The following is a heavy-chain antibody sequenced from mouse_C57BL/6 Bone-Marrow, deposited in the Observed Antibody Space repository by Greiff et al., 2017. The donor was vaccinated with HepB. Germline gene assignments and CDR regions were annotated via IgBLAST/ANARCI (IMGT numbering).Heavy chain of an antibody. CDR2: IDPSDSYT. CDR1: GYTFTSYW. V-gene: IGHV1-50*01. CDR3: ARSRDGYPYYYAMDY. Sequence: QVQLQQPGAELVKPGASVKLSCKASGYTFTSYWMQWVKQRPGQGLEWIGEIDPSDSYTNYNQKFKGKATLTVDTSSSTAYMQLSSLTSEDSAVYYCARSRDGYPYYYAMDYWGQGTSVTFSS. J-gene: IGHJ4*01. D-gene: IGHD2-3*01.